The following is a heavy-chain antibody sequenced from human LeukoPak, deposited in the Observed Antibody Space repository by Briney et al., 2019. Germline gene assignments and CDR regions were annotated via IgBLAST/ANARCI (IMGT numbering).Heavy chain of an antibody. V-gene: IGHV1-18*01. CDR2: ISAYNGNT. CDR1: GYTFTSYG. Sequence: ASVKVSCKASGYTFTSYGISWVRQAPGQGLEWMGWISAYNGNTNYAQKLQGRVTMTTDTSTSTAYMELRSLRSDDTAVYYCARAISYYGSGSYYNDRGASDWYFDLWGRGTLVTVSS. J-gene: IGHJ2*01. CDR3: ARAISYYGSGSYYNDRGASDWYFDL. D-gene: IGHD3-10*01.